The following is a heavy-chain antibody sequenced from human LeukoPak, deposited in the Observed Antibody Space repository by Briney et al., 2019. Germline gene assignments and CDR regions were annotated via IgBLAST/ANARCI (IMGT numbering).Heavy chain of an antibody. Sequence: SQTLSLTCAISGDSVSSNSAAWNWIRQSPSRGLEWLGRTYYRSKWYNDYAVSVKSRVTINPDTSKNQFSLQLNSVTPEDTAVYYCARSTGIAVAADLDYWGQGTLVTVSS. CDR2: TYYRSKWYN. D-gene: IGHD6-19*01. J-gene: IGHJ4*02. CDR3: ARSTGIAVAADLDY. CDR1: GDSVSSNSAA. V-gene: IGHV6-1*01.